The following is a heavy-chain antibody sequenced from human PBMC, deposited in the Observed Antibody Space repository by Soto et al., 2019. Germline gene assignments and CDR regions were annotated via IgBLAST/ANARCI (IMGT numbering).Heavy chain of an antibody. CDR1: GGSTSSSTW. CDR2: FYHSGST. Sequence: PSKLLLLSYAVSGGSTSSSTWWSWVSQPPGKGLEWIGEFYHSGSTDYNPSVKSRVTISVDKSKNQFSLKLSSVTAADTAVYYCARASMGWFDPWSEGTLVTVSS. CDR3: ARASMGWFDP. V-gene: IGHV4-4*02. J-gene: IGHJ5*02. D-gene: IGHD2-21*01.